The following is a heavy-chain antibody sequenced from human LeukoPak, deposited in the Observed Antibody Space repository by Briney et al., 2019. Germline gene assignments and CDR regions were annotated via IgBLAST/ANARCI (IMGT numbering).Heavy chain of an antibody. CDR2: ISRSGRSI. V-gene: IGHV3-11*04. D-gene: IGHD6-19*01. CDR3: AGSSGWLFDY. J-gene: IGHJ4*02. Sequence: GGSLRLSCAASGFSFSDYYMSWIRQAPGKGLEWVSYISRSGRSISYGDSVKGRFTISRDNAKNSVYLQMNSLRAEDTAVYYCAGSSGWLFDYWGQGSLVAVSS. CDR1: GFSFSDYY.